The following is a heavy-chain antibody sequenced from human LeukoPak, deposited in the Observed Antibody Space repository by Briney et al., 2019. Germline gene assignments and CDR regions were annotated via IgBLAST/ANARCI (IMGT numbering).Heavy chain of an antibody. CDR1: GGSISSSSYY. J-gene: IGHJ5*02. CDR2: IYYSGST. V-gene: IGHV4-39*07. CDR3: ARDRIVVVPAAMLGWFDP. D-gene: IGHD2-2*01. Sequence: PSETLSLTCTVSGGSISSSSYYWGWIRQPPGKGLEWIGSIYYSGSTYYNPSLKSRVTISVDTSKNQFSLKLSSVTAADTAVYYCARDRIVVVPAAMLGWFDPWGQGTLVTVSS.